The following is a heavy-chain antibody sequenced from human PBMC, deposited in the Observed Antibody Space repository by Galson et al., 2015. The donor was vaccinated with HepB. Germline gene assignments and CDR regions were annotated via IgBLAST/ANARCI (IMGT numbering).Heavy chain of an antibody. CDR2: IRSKIYAGTT. CDR1: GFTLGDYG. D-gene: IGHD3-3*02. V-gene: IGHV3-49*03. CDR3: NRGKLAFLEWERPSES. Sequence: SLRLSCAASGFTLGDYGLIWIRQAPGKRLEWVGFIRSKIYAGTTEYAASVKGRFIISRDETNNIAYLQMNSLKNDDTAGYFCNRGKLAFLEWERPSESWGQGTLVTVSS. J-gene: IGHJ5*02.